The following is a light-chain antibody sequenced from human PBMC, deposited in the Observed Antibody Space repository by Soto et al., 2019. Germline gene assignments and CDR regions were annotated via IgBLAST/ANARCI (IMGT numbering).Light chain of an antibody. V-gene: IGLV2-14*01. Sequence: QSALTQPASVSGSPGQSITISCTGTSSDVGGYNYVSWYQQHPGKAPKLMIYDVSNRPSGVSNRFSGSKSGNTASLTISGRQAEDEADYYCSSYTGSSAVVFGGGTQLTVL. CDR3: SSYTGSSAVV. CDR2: DVS. J-gene: IGLJ2*01. CDR1: SSDVGGYNY.